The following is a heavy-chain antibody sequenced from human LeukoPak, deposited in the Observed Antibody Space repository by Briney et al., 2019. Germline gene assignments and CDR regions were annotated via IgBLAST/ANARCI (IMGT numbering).Heavy chain of an antibody. Sequence: GASVKVSCKASGYTFTSYAMHRVRQAPGQRLEWMGWSNAGNGNTKYSQEFQGRVTITRDTSASTAHMELSSLRSEDMAVYYCAREGVYPVAGFDYWGQGTLVTVSS. CDR2: SNAGNGNT. CDR3: AREGVYPVAGFDY. J-gene: IGHJ4*02. V-gene: IGHV1-3*02. CDR1: GYTFTSYA. D-gene: IGHD6-13*01.